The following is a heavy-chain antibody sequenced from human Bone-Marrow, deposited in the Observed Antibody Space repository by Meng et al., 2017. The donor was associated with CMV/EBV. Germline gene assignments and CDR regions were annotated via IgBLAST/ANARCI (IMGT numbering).Heavy chain of an antibody. CDR3: ARAPELAGYGMDV. CDR1: GFRFSDYY. J-gene: IGHJ6*02. Sequence: GESLKISCAASGFRFSDYYMFWVRQAPGKGLEWVSVIYSGGSTYYADSVKGRFTISRDNSKNTLYLQMNSLRAEDTAVYYCARAPELAGYGMDVWGQGTTVTVSS. CDR2: IYSGGST. V-gene: IGHV3-53*01. D-gene: IGHD6-13*01.